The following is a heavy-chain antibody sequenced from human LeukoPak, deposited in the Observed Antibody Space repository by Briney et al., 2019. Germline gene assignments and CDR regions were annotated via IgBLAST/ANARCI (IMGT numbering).Heavy chain of an antibody. Sequence: KTGGSLRLSCAASGFTFSSYGMHWVRQAPGKGLEWVTIIWYDGGKKFYADSVKGRFTISRDNSKNTVSLLMNSLRVEDTAVYYCARGGLAGAGIDYWGQGTLVTVSS. CDR2: IWYDGGKK. D-gene: IGHD6-13*01. CDR3: ARGGLAGAGIDY. J-gene: IGHJ4*02. V-gene: IGHV3-33*08. CDR1: GFTFSSYG.